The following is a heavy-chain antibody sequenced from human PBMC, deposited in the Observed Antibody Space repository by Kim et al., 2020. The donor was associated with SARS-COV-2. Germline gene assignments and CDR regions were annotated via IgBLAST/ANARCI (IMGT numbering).Heavy chain of an antibody. CDR3: AGTMVRGGRFWYYGMDV. J-gene: IGHJ6*02. D-gene: IGHD3-10*01. CDR2: INHSGST. CDR1: GGSFSGYY. Sequence: SETLSLTCAVYGGSFSGYYWSWIRQPPGKGLEWIGEINHSGSTNYNPSLKSRVTISVDTSKNQFSLKLSSVTAADTAVYYCAGTMVRGGRFWYYGMDVWGQGTTVTVSS. V-gene: IGHV4-34*01.